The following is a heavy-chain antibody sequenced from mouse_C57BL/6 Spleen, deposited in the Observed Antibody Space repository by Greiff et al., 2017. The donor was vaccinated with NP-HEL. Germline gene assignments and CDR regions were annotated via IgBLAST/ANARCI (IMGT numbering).Heavy chain of an antibody. V-gene: IGHV1-63*01. CDR3: ARGDYDGWYVDV. D-gene: IGHD2-4*01. J-gene: IGHJ1*03. CDR1: GYTFTNYW. CDR2: IYPGGGYT. Sequence: QVQLKESGAELVRPGTSVKMSCKASGYTFTNYWIGWAKQRPGHGLEWIGDIYPGGGYTNYNEKFKGKATLTADKSSSTAYLQLSSLTSEDSAIDYSARGDYDGWYVDVWGTGTTVTVSS.